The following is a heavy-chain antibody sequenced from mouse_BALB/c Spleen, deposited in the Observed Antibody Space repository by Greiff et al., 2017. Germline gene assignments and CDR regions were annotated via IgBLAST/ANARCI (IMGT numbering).Heavy chain of an antibody. Sequence: VKLMESGPGLVAPSQSLSITCTVSGFSLSRYSVHWVRQPPGKGLEWLGMIWGGGSTDYNSALKSRLSISKDNSKSQVFLKMNSLQTDDTAMYYCALCTTPVAGGWFAYWGQGTLVTVSA. V-gene: IGHV2-6-4*01. CDR2: IWGGGST. CDR3: ALCTTPVAGGWFAY. J-gene: IGHJ3*01. CDR1: GFSLSRYS. D-gene: IGHD1-1*01.